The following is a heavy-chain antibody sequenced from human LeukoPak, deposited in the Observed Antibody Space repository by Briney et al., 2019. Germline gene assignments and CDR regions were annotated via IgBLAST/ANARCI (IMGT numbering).Heavy chain of an antibody. V-gene: IGHV3-23*01. Sequence: GGSLRLSCAASGFTFSSYAMNWVRQAPGRGLEWVSGISGSGYGTYYADSVKGRFTISRDNSKNSLYLQMNNLRAEDTAVYYCAKGGSGYYSGPTYWGQGTLVTVSS. CDR3: AKGGSGYYSGPTY. J-gene: IGHJ4*02. CDR2: ISGSGYGT. CDR1: GFTFSSYA. D-gene: IGHD3-22*01.